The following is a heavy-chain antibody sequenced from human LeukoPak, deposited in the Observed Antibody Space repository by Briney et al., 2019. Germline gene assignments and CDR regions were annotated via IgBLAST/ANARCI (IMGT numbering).Heavy chain of an antibody. CDR1: RFTVANDR. V-gene: IGHV3-53*01. J-gene: IGHJ4*02. CDR3: VRERFGAIVEN. Sequence: SGGSLRLSCAASRFTVANDRMSWVRQPPGKGLEWVSTVYGGGNTAYTDSVKGRFTISRDTSKNTLLLQMNSLRAEDTAVYFCVRERFGAIVENWGQGALVIVSS. CDR2: VYGGGNT. D-gene: IGHD3-10*01.